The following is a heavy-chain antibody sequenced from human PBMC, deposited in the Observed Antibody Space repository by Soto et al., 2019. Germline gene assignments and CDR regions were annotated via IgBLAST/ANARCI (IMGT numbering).Heavy chain of an antibody. D-gene: IGHD5-12*01. CDR2: INQDGNIK. CDR3: ARDRGDGYTDPYFDY. Sequence: PGGSLRLSCAASGFTFSSYWMSWVRRAPVKGLEWVANINQDGNIKYYVDSVKGRFTISRDNAKNSLYLQMNSLRAEDTAVYYCARDRGDGYTDPYFDYWGQGTLVTVSS. CDR1: GFTFSSYW. J-gene: IGHJ4*02. V-gene: IGHV3-7*01.